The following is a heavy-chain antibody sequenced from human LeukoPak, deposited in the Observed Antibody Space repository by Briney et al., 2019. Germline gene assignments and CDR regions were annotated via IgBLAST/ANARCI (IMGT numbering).Heavy chain of an antibody. CDR2: INHSGST. V-gene: IGHV4-34*01. Sequence: SETLSLTCAVYGGSFSGYYRSWIRQPPGKGLEWIGEINHSGSTNYNPSLKSRVTISVDTSKNQFSLKLSSVTAADTAVYYCARGGGLRYFDWLFRPFDYWGQGTLVTVSS. CDR1: GGSFSGYY. D-gene: IGHD3-9*01. CDR3: ARGGGLRYFDWLFRPFDY. J-gene: IGHJ4*02.